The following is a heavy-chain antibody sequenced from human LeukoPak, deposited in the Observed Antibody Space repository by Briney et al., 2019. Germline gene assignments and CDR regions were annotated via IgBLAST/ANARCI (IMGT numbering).Heavy chain of an antibody. CDR3: AKAPVTSCRGAFCYPFDY. V-gene: IGHV3-23*01. Sequence: GGSLRLSCATSGFSFSSYAMSWVRQAPGKGLEWVSAMSSSDDGRYYAASVRGRFTISKDTSRSTLYLQMNSLRAEDAAVYYCAKAPVTSCRGAFCYPFDYWGQGTLVTVSS. J-gene: IGHJ4*02. CDR1: GFSFSSYA. D-gene: IGHD2-15*01. CDR2: MSSSDDGR.